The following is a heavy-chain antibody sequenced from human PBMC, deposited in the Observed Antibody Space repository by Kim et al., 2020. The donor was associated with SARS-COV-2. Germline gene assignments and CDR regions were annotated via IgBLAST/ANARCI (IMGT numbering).Heavy chain of an antibody. D-gene: IGHD3-3*01. CDR1: GGSISSGDYY. CDR3: ARTIFGVVIMYSFDI. Sequence: SETLSLTCTVSGGSISSGDYYWSWIRQPPGKGLEWIGYIYYSGSTYYNPSLKSRVTISVDTSKNQFSLKLSSVTAADTAVYYCARTIFGVVIMYSFDIWGQGTMVTVSS. J-gene: IGHJ3*02. CDR2: IYYSGST. V-gene: IGHV4-30-4*01.